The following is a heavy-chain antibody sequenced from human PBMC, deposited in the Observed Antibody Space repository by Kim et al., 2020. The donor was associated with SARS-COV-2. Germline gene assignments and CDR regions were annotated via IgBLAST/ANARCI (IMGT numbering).Heavy chain of an antibody. CDR1: GYTFTGYY. D-gene: IGHD1-26*01. J-gene: IGHJ4*01. V-gene: IGHV1-2*02. CDR3: ARVTEWELLPFDY. CDR2: INPNSGGT. Sequence: ASVKVSCKASGYTFTGYYMHWVRQAPGQGLEWMGWINPNSGGTNYAQKFQGRVTMTRDTSISTAYMELSRLRSDDTAVYYCARVTEWELLPFDYWGHGTLVTVSS.